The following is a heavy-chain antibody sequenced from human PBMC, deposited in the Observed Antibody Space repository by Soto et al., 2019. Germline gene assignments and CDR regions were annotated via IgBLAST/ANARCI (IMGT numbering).Heavy chain of an antibody. CDR2: INPSGGST. CDR1: GYTFTSYY. Sequence: GASVKVSCKASGYTFTSYYMHWVRQAPGQGLEWMGIINPSGGSTSYAQKFQGRVTMTRATSTSTVYMELSSLRSEDTAVYYCARDHSNYGYYYYGMDVWGQGTTVTVSS. D-gene: IGHD4-4*01. V-gene: IGHV1-46*01. CDR3: ARDHSNYGYYYYGMDV. J-gene: IGHJ6*02.